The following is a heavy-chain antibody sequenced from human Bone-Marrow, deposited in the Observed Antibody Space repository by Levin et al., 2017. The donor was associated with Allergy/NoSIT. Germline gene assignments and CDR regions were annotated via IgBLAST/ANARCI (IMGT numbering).Heavy chain of an antibody. CDR2: ISYDGSNK. CDR1: GFTFSSYG. D-gene: IGHD6-6*01. J-gene: IGHJ5*02. Sequence: PGGSLRLSCAASGFTFSSYGMHWVRQAPGKGLEWVAVISYDGSNKYYADSVKGRFTISRDNSKNTLYLQMNSLRAEDTAVYYCAKERGSSSGWKGFDPWGQGTLVTVSS. V-gene: IGHV3-30*18. CDR3: AKERGSSSGWKGFDP.